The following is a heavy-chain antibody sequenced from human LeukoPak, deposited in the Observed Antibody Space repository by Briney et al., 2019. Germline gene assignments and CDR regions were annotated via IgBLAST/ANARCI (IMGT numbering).Heavy chain of an antibody. Sequence: SETLSLTCSVSGGSVNRYYWSWIRQPPGKGLEWIGFIYYSGATNYSPSLESRVTISIDTSRNQFSLRLTSVTAADTAVYFCARSTDYSYFDRDVWGRGTTVTVS. CDR3: ARSTDYSYFDRDV. V-gene: IGHV4-59*02. CDR1: GGSVNRYY. J-gene: IGHJ6*03. CDR2: IYYSGAT.